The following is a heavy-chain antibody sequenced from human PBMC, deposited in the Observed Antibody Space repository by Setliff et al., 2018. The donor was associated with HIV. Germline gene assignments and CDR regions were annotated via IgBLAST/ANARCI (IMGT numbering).Heavy chain of an antibody. D-gene: IGHD3-10*01. CDR2: IYPSTSA. CDR1: GGSISSSSYY. V-gene: IGHV4-61*05. J-gene: IGHJ4*02. Sequence: SETLSLTCTVSGGSISSSSYYWGWIRQSPGKGLEWIGYIYPSTSANYNPSLKSRVRILLDTSKNQFSLRLTSVTAADTAVYFCARRPMVRGFGRYYFDYWGQGTLVTVSS. CDR3: ARRPMVRGFGRYYFDY.